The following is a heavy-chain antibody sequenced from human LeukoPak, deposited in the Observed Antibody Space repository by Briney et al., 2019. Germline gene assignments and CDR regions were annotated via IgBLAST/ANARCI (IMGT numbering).Heavy chain of an antibody. Sequence: GGSLRLSCAASGFTLVDYAMRWVRHAPGKGLEWVSLISGNAGSTYYADSVKGRFTISRDNSKNSLYMQMNSLRTEATALYYCNYYDSSGYYGRFDYWGQGTLVTVSS. V-gene: IGHV3-43*02. CDR2: ISGNAGST. CDR3: NYYDSSGYYGRFDY. CDR1: GFTLVDYA. J-gene: IGHJ4*02. D-gene: IGHD3-22*01.